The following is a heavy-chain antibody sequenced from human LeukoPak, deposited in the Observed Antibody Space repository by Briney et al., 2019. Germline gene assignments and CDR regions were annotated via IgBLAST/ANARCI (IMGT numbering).Heavy chain of an antibody. J-gene: IGHJ4*02. Sequence: GGSLRLSCAASRFTFSSYSMNWVRQAPGKGLEWVAVISYDGSNKYYADSVKGRFTISRDNSKNTLYLQMNSLRAEDTAVYYCARTTYGDYGPSDYWGQGTLVTVSS. D-gene: IGHD4-17*01. V-gene: IGHV3-30*03. CDR2: ISYDGSNK. CDR1: RFTFSSYS. CDR3: ARTTYGDYGPSDY.